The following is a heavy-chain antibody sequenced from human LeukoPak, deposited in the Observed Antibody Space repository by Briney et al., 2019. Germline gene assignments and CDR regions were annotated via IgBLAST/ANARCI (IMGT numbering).Heavy chain of an antibody. D-gene: IGHD2-15*01. V-gene: IGHV3-23*01. J-gene: IGHJ4*02. CDR3: VAPPYCSGGSCAPYFDY. Sequence: PGGSLRLSCAASGFTFSSYAMSWVRQAPGKGLEWVSAISGSGGSTYYADSVKGRFTISRDNSKNTLYLQMNSLRAEDTAVYYCVAPPYCSGGSCAPYFDYWGQGTLVTVSS. CDR2: ISGSGGST. CDR1: GFTFSSYA.